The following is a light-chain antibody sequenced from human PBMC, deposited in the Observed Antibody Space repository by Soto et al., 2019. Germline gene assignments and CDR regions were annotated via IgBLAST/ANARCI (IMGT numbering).Light chain of an antibody. CDR3: QQRSNWPPIT. V-gene: IGKV3D-20*02. J-gene: IGKJ5*01. CDR2: CAS. CDR1: QSVSSSN. Sequence: EILLTQSPSTLSLSPGERATLACRASQSVSSSNLSSYQQKPGQDPRLLINCASSRATGSPDRCSGSGSGTDVTLTISSLQSEDYAVYYCQQRSNWPPITFGQGTRLDIK.